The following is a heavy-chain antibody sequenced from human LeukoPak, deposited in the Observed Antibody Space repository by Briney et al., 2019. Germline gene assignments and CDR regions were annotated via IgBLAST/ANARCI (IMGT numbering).Heavy chain of an antibody. CDR2: ISSSSRYI. D-gene: IGHD3-10*01. V-gene: IGHV3-21*01. J-gene: IGHJ4*02. CDR1: GFTFSTSS. Sequence: GGSLRLSCEASGFTFSTSSMNWVRQAPGKGLEWVSTISSSSRYIYYADSVKGRFTISRDNAKNTLYLQMNSLRAEDTAVYYCASSPMVRGVIDYWGQGTLVTVSS. CDR3: ASSPMVRGVIDY.